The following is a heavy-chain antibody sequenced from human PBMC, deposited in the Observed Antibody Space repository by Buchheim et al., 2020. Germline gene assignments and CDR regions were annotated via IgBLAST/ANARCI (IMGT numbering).Heavy chain of an antibody. CDR3: ARELRRLRYFDWLSYYFDY. CDR2: IKQDGSEK. V-gene: IGHV3-7*01. Sequence: EVQLVESGGGLVQPGGSLRLSCAASGFTFSSYWMSWVRQAPGKGLEWVANIKQDGSEKYYVDSVKGRFTISRDNAKNSLYLQMNSLRAEDTAVYYCARELRRLRYFDWLSYYFDYWGQGTL. J-gene: IGHJ4*02. CDR1: GFTFSSYW. D-gene: IGHD3-9*01.